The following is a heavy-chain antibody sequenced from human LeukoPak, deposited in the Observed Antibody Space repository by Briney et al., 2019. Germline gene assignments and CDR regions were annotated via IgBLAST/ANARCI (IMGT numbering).Heavy chain of an antibody. D-gene: IGHD2-15*01. CDR1: GGSISSGSYY. CDR2: IYTSGST. V-gene: IGHV4-61*02. J-gene: IGHJ4*02. Sequence: PSQTLSLTCTVSGGSISSGSYYWSWIRQPAGKGLEWIGRIYTSGSTNYNPSLKSRVTISVDTSKNQFSLKLSSVTAADTAVYYCARLIRRLGFCIGGSCNWDYYFDYWGQGTLVTVSP. CDR3: ARLIRRLGFCIGGSCNWDYYFDY.